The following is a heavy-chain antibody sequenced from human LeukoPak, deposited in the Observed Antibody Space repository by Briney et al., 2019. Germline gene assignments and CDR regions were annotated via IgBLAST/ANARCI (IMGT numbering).Heavy chain of an antibody. CDR3: ARDPPDGYNYH. CDR1: GFTVSSNY. CDR2: IYSGGST. J-gene: IGHJ5*02. Sequence: GGSLRLSCAASGFTVSSNYMSWVRQAPGKGLEWVSVIYSGGSTNYADSVKGRFTISRDNSKNTLFLQMDSLRAEDTAVYYCARDPPDGYNYHWGQGTLVTVS. V-gene: IGHV3-66*01. D-gene: IGHD5-24*01.